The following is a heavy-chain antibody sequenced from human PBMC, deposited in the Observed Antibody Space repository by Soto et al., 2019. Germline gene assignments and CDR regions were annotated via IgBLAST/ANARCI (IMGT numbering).Heavy chain of an antibody. CDR3: PSTPVPGKEGMDV. V-gene: IGHV3-74*01. CDR2: MSGDGRTI. Sequence: GGSLRLSCAASGFTFSNYFMHWVRQVPGEGLEWVSRMSGDGRTICYADSVKGRFTISRDNAKNTLYLQMNSLRAEDTAVYYCPSTPVPGKEGMDVWGQGTMVTVSS. J-gene: IGHJ6*02. D-gene: IGHD1-1*01. CDR1: GFTFSNYF.